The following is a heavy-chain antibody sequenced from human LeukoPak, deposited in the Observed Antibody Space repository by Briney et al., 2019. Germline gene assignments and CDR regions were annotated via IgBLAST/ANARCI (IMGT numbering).Heavy chain of an antibody. CDR2: INPSGGST. CDR1: GYTFSGYY. V-gene: IGHV1-46*01. Sequence: ASVKVSCKASGYTFSGYYIHWVRQAPGQGLEWMGRINPSGGSTSYAQKFQGRVTMTRDTSTSTVYMELSSLRSEDTAVYYCARAPKGYYDSSGSHFDYWGQGTLVTVSS. CDR3: ARAPKGYYDSSGSHFDY. J-gene: IGHJ4*02. D-gene: IGHD3-22*01.